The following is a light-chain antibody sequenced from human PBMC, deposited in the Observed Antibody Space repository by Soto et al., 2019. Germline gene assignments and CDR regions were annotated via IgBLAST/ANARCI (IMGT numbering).Light chain of an antibody. Sequence: QSALTQPASVSGSPGQSITISCTGTSGDIGSYNRVSWYQQHPGKAPKLIIYEVTDRPSGVSNRFSGSKSGNTASLTISGLQAEDEAEYYCSSYTGSTTTHWVLGGGTKLTVL. V-gene: IGLV2-14*01. CDR1: SGDIGSYNR. CDR2: EVT. CDR3: SSYTGSTTTHWV. J-gene: IGLJ3*02.